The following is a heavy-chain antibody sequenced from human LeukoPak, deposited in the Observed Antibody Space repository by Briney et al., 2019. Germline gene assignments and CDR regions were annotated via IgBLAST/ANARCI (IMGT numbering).Heavy chain of an antibody. D-gene: IGHD3-3*01. CDR2: MNPRTGAT. J-gene: IGHJ6*02. CDR1: GYPFTIFD. CDR3: AKGAIFGVAPRGYGLDV. V-gene: IGHV1-8*01. Sequence: ASVQVSCKTSGYPFTIFDINWVRQAPGQGLEFMGWMNPRTGATVYAQKFQGRVTLTRDASIGTAYMDLGRLTSEDTAVYYCAKGAIFGVAPRGYGLDVWGQGTTVTVSS.